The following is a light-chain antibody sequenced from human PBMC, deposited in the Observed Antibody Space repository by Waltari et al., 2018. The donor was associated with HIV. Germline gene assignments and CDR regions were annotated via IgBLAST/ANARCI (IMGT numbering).Light chain of an antibody. CDR3: QQRKSWPPVT. CDR2: GAS. Sequence: EIVMTQSPATLSVSPGERATLSCRASQSVSSNLAWYQQKPGQAPRLLIYGASTRATGIPARFSGSGSGTDFTLTISSLEPEDFAVYYCQQRKSWPPVTFGGGTKVEIK. CDR1: QSVSSN. V-gene: IGKV3-15*01. J-gene: IGKJ4*01.